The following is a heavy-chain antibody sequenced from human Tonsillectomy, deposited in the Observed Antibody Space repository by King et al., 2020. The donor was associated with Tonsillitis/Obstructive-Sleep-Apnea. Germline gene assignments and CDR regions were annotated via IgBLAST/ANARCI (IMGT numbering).Heavy chain of an antibody. J-gene: IGHJ5*02. Sequence: VQLVQSGGGVVRPGGSLRLSCAASGFTIDDHGMSWVRQAPGKGLEWVSGISWDGDSTGYADSVKGRFTISKDNAKKSLYLPMNSLRVEDTALYYCARDDDYSNYNYFDPWGQGTLVTVSS. CDR1: GFTIDDHG. CDR2: ISWDGDST. CDR3: ARDDDYSNYNYFDP. D-gene: IGHD4-11*01. V-gene: IGHV3-20*04.